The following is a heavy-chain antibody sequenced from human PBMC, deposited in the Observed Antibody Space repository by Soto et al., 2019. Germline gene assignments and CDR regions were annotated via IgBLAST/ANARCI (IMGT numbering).Heavy chain of an antibody. J-gene: IGHJ6*02. D-gene: IGHD4-17*01. CDR3: AREVATVTTFSYYYYGMDV. V-gene: IGHV1-46*01. Sequence: ASVKVSCKASGYTFTSYYMHWVRQAPGQGLEWMGIINPSGGSTSYAQKFQGRVTMTRDTSTSTVYMELGSLRSEDTAVYYCAREVATVTTFSYYYYGMDVWGQGTTVTVSS. CDR1: GYTFTSYY. CDR2: INPSGGST.